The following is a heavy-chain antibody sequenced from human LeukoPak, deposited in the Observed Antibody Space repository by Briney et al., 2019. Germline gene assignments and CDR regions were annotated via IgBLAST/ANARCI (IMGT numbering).Heavy chain of an antibody. V-gene: IGHV3-23*01. CDR3: AKDIQLST. CDR1: GFNFRDAA. Sequence: GGSVRLSCAASGFNFRDAALTWVRQAPGKGLEWVSLISVGGDNSYYADSVKGRFTISRENSKSTLSLQMNSLRVEDTAIYYCAKDIQLSTWGLGTMVTVYS. D-gene: IGHD5-24*01. CDR2: ISVGGDNS. J-gene: IGHJ3*01.